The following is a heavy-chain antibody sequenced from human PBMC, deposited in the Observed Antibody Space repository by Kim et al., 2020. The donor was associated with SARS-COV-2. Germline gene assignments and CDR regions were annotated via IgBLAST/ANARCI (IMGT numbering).Heavy chain of an antibody. V-gene: IGHV4-34*01. CDR3: ARGWGYLRYFDY. J-gene: IGHJ4*02. Sequence: YNPARKSRVTISVDTSMNQFSLKLSSVTAADTAVYYCARGWGYLRYFDYWGQGTLVTVSS. D-gene: IGHD3-22*01.